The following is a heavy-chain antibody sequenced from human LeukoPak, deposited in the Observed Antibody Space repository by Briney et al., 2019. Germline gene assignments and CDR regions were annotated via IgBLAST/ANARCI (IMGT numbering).Heavy chain of an antibody. V-gene: IGHV4-34*01. CDR1: GGSFSGYY. CDR2: INHSGSA. Sequence: SETLSLTCAVYGGSFSGYYWSWIRQPPGKGLEWIGEINHSGSANYSPSLKSRVTLSIDKSKNQFSLNLSSVTAADTAVYYCARARRDSGYYKVDYWGQGTLVTVSS. J-gene: IGHJ4*02. CDR3: ARARRDSGYYKVDY. D-gene: IGHD3-3*01.